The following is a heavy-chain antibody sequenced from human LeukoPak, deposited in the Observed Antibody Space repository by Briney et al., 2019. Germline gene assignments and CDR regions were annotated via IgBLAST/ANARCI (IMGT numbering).Heavy chain of an antibody. CDR2: MNPNSGNT. CDR1: GYTFSSYD. J-gene: IGHJ3*02. Sequence: ASVKVSCKASGYTFSSYDINWVRQAAGQGLEWMGWMNPNSGNTGYAQKFQGRVTMTRNTSISTAYMELSSLRSEDTAVYYCARGLGFTTGTTTDDAFDIWGQGTMVTVSS. D-gene: IGHD1-1*01. V-gene: IGHV1-8*02. CDR3: ARGLGFTTGTTTDDAFDI.